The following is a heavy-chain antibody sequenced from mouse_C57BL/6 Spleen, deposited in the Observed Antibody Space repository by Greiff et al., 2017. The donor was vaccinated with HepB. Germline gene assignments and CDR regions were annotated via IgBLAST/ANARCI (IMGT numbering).Heavy chain of an antibody. D-gene: IGHD1-1*01. CDR2: IRNKANNHAT. CDR1: GFTFSDAW. J-gene: IGHJ4*01. Sequence: EVKLMESGGGLVQPGGSMKLSCAASGFTFSDAWMDWVRQSPEKGLEWVAEIRNKANNHATYYAESVKGRFTISRDDSKSSVYLQMNSLRAEDTGIYYCTRNHYYGSSYVDYYAMDYWGQGTSVTVSS. V-gene: IGHV6-6*01. CDR3: TRNHYYGSSYVDYYAMDY.